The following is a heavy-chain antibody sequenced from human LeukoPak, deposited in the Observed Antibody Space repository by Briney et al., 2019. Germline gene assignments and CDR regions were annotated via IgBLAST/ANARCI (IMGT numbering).Heavy chain of an antibody. V-gene: IGHV3-15*01. J-gene: IGHJ6*02. CDR1: GFTFSTYP. D-gene: IGHD3-10*01. CDR3: TTDVFRYYYGMDV. Sequence: PGGSLRLSCAASGFTFSTYPMSWVRQAPGKGLEWVGRIKSKTDGGTTDYAAPVKGRFTISRDDSKNTLYLQMNSLKTEDTAVYYCTTDVFRYYYGMDVWGQGTTVTVSS. CDR2: IKSKTDGGTT.